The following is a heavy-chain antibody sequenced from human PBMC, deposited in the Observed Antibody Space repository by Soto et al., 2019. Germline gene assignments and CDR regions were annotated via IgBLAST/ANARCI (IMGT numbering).Heavy chain of an antibody. D-gene: IGHD1-26*01. CDR3: ASWRSYSGSYCFDY. CDR1: GGTFSSYA. Sequence: GASVKVSCKASGGTFSSYAISWVRQAPGQGLEWMGGIIPIFGTANYAQKFQGRVTITADKSTSTAYMELSSLRSEDTALYFCASWRSYSGSYCFDYWGQGTLVTVS. J-gene: IGHJ4*02. V-gene: IGHV1-69*06. CDR2: IIPIFGTA.